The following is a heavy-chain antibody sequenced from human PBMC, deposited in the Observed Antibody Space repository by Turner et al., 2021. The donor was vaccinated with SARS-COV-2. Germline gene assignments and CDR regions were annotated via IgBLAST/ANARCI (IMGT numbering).Heavy chain of an antibody. V-gene: IGHV4-59*01. CDR3: GRVSSPVAGIDY. CDR2: IYYSGST. Sequence: QVQPQESGPGLEKPSETLSLTCTVSGGLISSYYWSWIRQPPGKGLEWIGYIYYSGSTKYTPSLKSRVTISVDTSKNQFSLKLSSVTAADTAVYYCGRVSSPVAGIDYWGQGTLVTVSS. D-gene: IGHD6-19*01. CDR1: GGLISSYY. J-gene: IGHJ4*02.